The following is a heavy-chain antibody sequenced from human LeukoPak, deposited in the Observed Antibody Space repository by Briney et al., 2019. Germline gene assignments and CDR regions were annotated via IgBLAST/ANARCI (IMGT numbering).Heavy chain of an antibody. CDR3: AKGMDYGGKGAFDY. Sequence: GGSLRLSCAASGFTFSSYAMSWVRQAPGKGLEWVSGIRGSGGSTYYADSVKGRFTISRDNSEDTLYLQMNSLRAEDTAVYSCAKGMDYGGKGAFDYWGQGTLVTVSS. CDR2: IRGSGGST. CDR1: GFTFSSYA. D-gene: IGHD4-23*01. V-gene: IGHV3-23*01. J-gene: IGHJ4*02.